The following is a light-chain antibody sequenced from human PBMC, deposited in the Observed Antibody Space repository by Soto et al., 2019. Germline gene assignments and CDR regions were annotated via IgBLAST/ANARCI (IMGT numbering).Light chain of an antibody. CDR3: QQYGSSGT. CDR1: QSVSNNY. V-gene: IGKV3-20*01. J-gene: IGKJ1*01. CDR2: GAS. Sequence: EKVLTQSPGTLSLSPVEMSTLSCIASQSVSNNYLAWYQQKPGQAPRLLIYGASNRATGIQDRFSGSGSGTDFTLTISRLEPEDFEVYYCQQYGSSGTFGQGTKVDIK.